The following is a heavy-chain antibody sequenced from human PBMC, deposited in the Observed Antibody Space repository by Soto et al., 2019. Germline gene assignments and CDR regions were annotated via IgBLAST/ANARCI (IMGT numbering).Heavy chain of an antibody. V-gene: IGHV5-10-1*01. D-gene: IGHD3-10*01. Sequence: GESLKISCKGSGYTFSNYWINWVRQMPGKGLEWVGKIDPSDSNTNYSPSFQGHVTISVDKSISTAYLQWRSLKASDTAIYYCASLIEIRNSKVRGGYYYGMDVWGQGTTVTVS. CDR2: IDPSDSNT. J-gene: IGHJ6*02. CDR3: ASLIEIRNSKVRGGYYYGMDV. CDR1: GYTFSNYW.